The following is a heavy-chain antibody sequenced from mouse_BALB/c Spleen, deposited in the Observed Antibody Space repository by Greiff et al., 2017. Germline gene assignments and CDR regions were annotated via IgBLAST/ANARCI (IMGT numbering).Heavy chain of an antibody. CDR2: ISYRGST. V-gene: IGHV3-8*02. D-gene: IGHD3-3*01. CDR3: ARGLGAGYPAWFAY. J-gene: IGHJ3*01. CDR1: GDSITSGY. Sequence: EVQLVESGPSLVKPSQTLSLTCSVTGDSITSGYWNWIRKFPGNKLEYMGYISYRGSTYYNPSLKSRISITRDTSKNQYYLQLNSVTTEDTATYYCARGLGAGYPAWFAYWGQGTLVTVSA.